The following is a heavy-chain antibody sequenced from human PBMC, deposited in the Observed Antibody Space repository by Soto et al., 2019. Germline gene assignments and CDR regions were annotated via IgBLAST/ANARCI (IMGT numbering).Heavy chain of an antibody. CDR1: GFTFSSFA. Sequence: QELLVESGGGVVQSGKSLRLSCAASGFTFSSFAMHWVRQAPGKGLEWVSVISFNGLSQFYPDSIRGRFTISRDNSKNTLYLQLDSLRPDDTAVYYCARGGRGLRGAFDVWGQGTEVSVS. CDR3: ARGGRGLRGAFDV. D-gene: IGHD3-16*01. J-gene: IGHJ3*01. CDR2: ISFNGLSQ. V-gene: IGHV3-30*03.